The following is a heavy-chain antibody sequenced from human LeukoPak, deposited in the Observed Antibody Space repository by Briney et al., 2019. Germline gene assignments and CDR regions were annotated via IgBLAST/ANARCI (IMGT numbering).Heavy chain of an antibody. CDR3: AGDTAMSDAFDI. V-gene: IGHV1-8*01. CDR2: MNPNSGNT. J-gene: IGHJ3*02. CDR1: GYTFTSYD. Sequence: ASVKVSCKASGYTFTSYDINWVRQATGQGLEWMGWMNPNSGNTGYAQKFQGRVTMTRNTSISTAYTELSSLRSEDTAVYYCAGDTAMSDAFDIWGQGTMVTVSS. D-gene: IGHD5-18*01.